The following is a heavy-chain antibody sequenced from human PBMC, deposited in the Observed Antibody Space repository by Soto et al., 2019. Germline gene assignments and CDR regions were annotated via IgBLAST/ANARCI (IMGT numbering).Heavy chain of an antibody. CDR2: IYYSGST. J-gene: IGHJ4*02. CDR1: GGSISSSSYY. V-gene: IGHV4-39*01. Sequence: PSETLSLTCTVSGGSISSSSYYWGWIRQPPGKGLEWIGSIYYSGSTYYNPSLKSRVTISVDASKNQFSLKLSSVTAADTAVYYCARLNLMDIVLMVYAEPCFDYWGQGTLVTVSS. D-gene: IGHD2-8*01. CDR3: ARLNLMDIVLMVYAEPCFDY.